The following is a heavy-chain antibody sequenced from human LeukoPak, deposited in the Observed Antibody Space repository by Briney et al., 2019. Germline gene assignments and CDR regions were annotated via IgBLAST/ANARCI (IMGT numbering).Heavy chain of an antibody. CDR3: ARTYHYDRSGYTQRGNYFDY. Sequence: SQTLSLTCAISGDSVSSNSDAWNWIRQSPSRGLERLGRTYYRSKWYNDYAVSVKSRITINPDTSKNQFSLQLNSVTPEDTAVYYCARTYHYDRSGYTQRGNYFDYWGQGTLVTVSS. V-gene: IGHV6-1*01. D-gene: IGHD3-22*01. CDR2: TYYRSKWYN. J-gene: IGHJ4*02. CDR1: GDSVSSNSDA.